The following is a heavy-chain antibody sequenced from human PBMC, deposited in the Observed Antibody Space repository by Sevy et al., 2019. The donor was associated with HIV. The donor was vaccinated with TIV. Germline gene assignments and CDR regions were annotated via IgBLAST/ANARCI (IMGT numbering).Heavy chain of an antibody. V-gene: IGHV4-30-2*01. D-gene: IGHD2-2*01. CDR2: IYHSGST. CDR1: GGSISSGGYS. CDR3: ARSQLLYNWFDP. J-gene: IGHJ5*02. Sequence: SETLSPTCAVSGGSISSGGYSWSWIRQPPGKGLEWIGYIYHSGSTYYNPSLKSRVTISVDRSKNQFSLKLSSVTAADTAVYYCARSQLLYNWFDPWGQGTLVTVSS.